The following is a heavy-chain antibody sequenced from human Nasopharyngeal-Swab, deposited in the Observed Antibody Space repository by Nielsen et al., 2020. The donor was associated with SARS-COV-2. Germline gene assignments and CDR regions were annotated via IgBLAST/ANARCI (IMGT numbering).Heavy chain of an antibody. CDR1: GGSFSGYY. D-gene: IGHD3-10*01. J-gene: IGHJ3*02. CDR2: INHSGST. CDR3: ARANNPLLWFGSGDAFDI. V-gene: IGHV4-34*01. Sequence: SETLSLTCAVYGGSFSGYYWSWIRQTPGKGLEWIGEINHSGSTNYNPSLKSRVTISVDTSKNQFSLKLSSVTAADTAVYYCARANNPLLWFGSGDAFDIWGQGTMVTVSS.